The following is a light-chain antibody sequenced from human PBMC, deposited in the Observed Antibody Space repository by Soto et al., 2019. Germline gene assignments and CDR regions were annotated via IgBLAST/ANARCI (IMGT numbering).Light chain of an antibody. V-gene: IGKV1-39*01. Sequence: DIEMTQSPSSLSASVGDRVTITCRASQSIRTYLNWYQQKPGKAPNLLIYAASNLQSGVPSRFSGSGSGTDFTLTITNLQPDDFAGYYCQQSYNTPLTFGGGTKVEI. J-gene: IGKJ4*02. CDR2: AAS. CDR1: QSIRTY. CDR3: QQSYNTPLT.